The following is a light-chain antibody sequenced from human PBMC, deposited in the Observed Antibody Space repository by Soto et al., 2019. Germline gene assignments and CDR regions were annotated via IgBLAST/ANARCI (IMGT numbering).Light chain of an antibody. CDR2: YVS. CDR1: SSDVGGF. J-gene: IGLJ3*02. Sequence: QSVLTQPRSVSGSPGQSVTISCTGTSSDVGGFVSWYQQHPGKAPKLMIYYVSQRPSGVPDRFSGSKSGNTASLTISGLQAEDEADYYCCSSAGSFTGVFGGGTKLTVL. CDR3: CSSAGSFTGV. V-gene: IGLV2-11*01.